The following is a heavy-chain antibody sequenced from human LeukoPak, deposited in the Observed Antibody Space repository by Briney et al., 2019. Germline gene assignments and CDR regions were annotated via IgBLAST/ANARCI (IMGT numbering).Heavy chain of an antibody. CDR2: IYYSGNT. D-gene: IGHD3-10*01. V-gene: IGHV4-59*08. CDR1: GGSIRSHY. J-gene: IGHJ4*02. CDR3: ARLDYLGSGLFDH. Sequence: SETLSLTCTVSGGSIRSHYWSWIRQPPGKGLEWIGHIYYSGNTNYNPSLKSRVTISIDTSKRQFSLMLNSVTAADTAVYYCARLDYLGSGLFDHWGQGTLVTVPS.